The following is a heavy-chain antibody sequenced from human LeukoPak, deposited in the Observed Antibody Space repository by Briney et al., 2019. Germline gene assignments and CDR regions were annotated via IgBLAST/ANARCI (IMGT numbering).Heavy chain of an antibody. CDR2: IWYDGSNK. CDR1: GFTFSSYG. J-gene: IGHJ6*03. V-gene: IGHV3-33*06. Sequence: GGSLRLSCAASGFTFSSYGMHWVRQAPGKGLEWVAVIWYDGSNKYYADPVKGRFTISRDNSKNTLYLQMNSLRAEDTAVYYCAKDLASVDYYYYMDVWGKGTTVTVSS. CDR3: AKDLASVDYYYYMDV. D-gene: IGHD4-23*01.